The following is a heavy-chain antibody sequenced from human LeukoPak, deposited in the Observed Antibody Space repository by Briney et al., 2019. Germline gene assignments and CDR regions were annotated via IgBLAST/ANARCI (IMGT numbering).Heavy chain of an antibody. V-gene: IGHV3-9*01. Sequence: GGSLRLSCAASGFTFDDYAMHWVRQAPGKGLELVSGISWNSGSIGYADSVKGRFTISRDTAKNSLYLQMTSLRAEDTALYYCAKSKAEWYSSGWYYFDYWGQGTLVTVSS. J-gene: IGHJ4*02. CDR1: GFTFDDYA. D-gene: IGHD6-19*01. CDR3: AKSKAEWYSSGWYYFDY. CDR2: ISWNSGSI.